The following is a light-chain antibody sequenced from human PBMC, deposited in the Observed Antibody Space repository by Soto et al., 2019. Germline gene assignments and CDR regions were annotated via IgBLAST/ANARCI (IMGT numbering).Light chain of an antibody. CDR1: SSDIGAYNY. J-gene: IGLJ1*01. V-gene: IGLV2-14*01. CDR3: SGYLSYCYWGDG. CDR2: EVK. Sequence: QSALTQPDSVYRSPGQSNTISCTGTSSDIGAYNYVSWYQQYPAKAPKLMIYEVKNRPSGVSNRFSGSRSGSTASLSISGRQAEDDADYYCSGYLSYCYWGDGCGPGTNVTVL.